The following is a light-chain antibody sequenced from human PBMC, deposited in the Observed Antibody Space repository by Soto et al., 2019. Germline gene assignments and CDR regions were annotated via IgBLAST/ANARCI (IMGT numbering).Light chain of an antibody. J-gene: IGLJ1*01. CDR3: QSYDRNMSGYV. CDR2: DDN. CDR1: SSNIGGNS. Sequence: QSVLTQPPSVSAAPGQKVTISCSGRSSNIGGNSVSWHQQLPGTAPKLLIYDDNKRPSGIPDRFSGSKSGTSATLGITGLHAQDEADYYCQSYDRNMSGYVFGTGTKGTVL. V-gene: IGLV1-51*01.